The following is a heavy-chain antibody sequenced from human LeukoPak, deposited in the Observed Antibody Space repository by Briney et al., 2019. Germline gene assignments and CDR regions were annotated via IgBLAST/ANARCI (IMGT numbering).Heavy chain of an antibody. J-gene: IGHJ5*02. CDR2: ISDSGGST. D-gene: IGHD6-13*01. CDR1: GITLSNYG. Sequence: GGSLRLSCAVSGITLSNYGMSWVRQAPGKGLEWVAGISDSGGSTSYADSVKGRFTISRDNSKNTLYLQMNSLRAEDTAVYYCAKDERYSSSWYDLWGQGTLVTVSS. CDR3: AKDERYSSSWYDL. V-gene: IGHV3-23*01.